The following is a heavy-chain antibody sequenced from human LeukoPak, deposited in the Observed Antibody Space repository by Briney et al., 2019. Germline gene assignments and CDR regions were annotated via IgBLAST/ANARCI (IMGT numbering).Heavy chain of an antibody. D-gene: IGHD3-3*01. CDR1: GYTFTNYG. Sequence: ASVKVSCKASGYTFTNYGISWVRQAPGQGLEWMGWINPNSGGTNYAQKFQGRVTMTRDTSISTAYMELSRLRSDDTAVYYCARDLEWLYPGGAFDIWGQGTMVIVSS. J-gene: IGHJ3*02. V-gene: IGHV1-2*02. CDR3: ARDLEWLYPGGAFDI. CDR2: INPNSGGT.